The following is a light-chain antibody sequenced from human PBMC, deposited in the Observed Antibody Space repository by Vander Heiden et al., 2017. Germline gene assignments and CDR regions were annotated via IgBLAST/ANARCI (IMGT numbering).Light chain of an antibody. V-gene: IGLV2-14*03. Sequence: QSALPQPASVAGSPGQSITISCTGTSSDVGGYTYVSWYQQRPGKAPELMIYDVSTRPSGVSNRFSGSKSGNTASLTISGLQAEDEADYYCSAYTSSHTLAFGGGTKLTVL. J-gene: IGLJ3*02. CDR1: SSDVGGYTY. CDR2: DVS. CDR3: SAYTSSHTLA.